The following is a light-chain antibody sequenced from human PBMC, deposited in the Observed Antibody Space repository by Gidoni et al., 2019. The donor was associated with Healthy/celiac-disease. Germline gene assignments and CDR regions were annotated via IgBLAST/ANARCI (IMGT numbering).Light chain of an antibody. V-gene: IGKV1-9*01. CDR3: QQLNSYPYT. J-gene: IGKJ2*01. Sequence: DIQLTQSPSFLSASVGDRGTITCRASQGISSYLAWYQRRPGKAPKLLMYGASTLQRGVPSRFSGSGSGTEFTLTISSLQPEDFATYCCQQLNSYPYTFGQGTQLEIK. CDR1: QGISSY. CDR2: GAS.